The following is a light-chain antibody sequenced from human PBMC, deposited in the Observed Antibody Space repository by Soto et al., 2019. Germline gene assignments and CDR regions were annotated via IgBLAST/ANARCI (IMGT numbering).Light chain of an antibody. V-gene: IGKV4-1*01. CDR3: QQYYTNALT. Sequence: DIVMTQSPDSLAVSLGERATINCKSSQSVLYSSNNKNYLAWYQQKPGQPPKLLIYWASTRESGVPDRLSGSGSGTDFTSTISSLQAEDVAVYYCQQYYTNALTFGGGTKVGVK. CDR1: QSVLYSSNNKNY. J-gene: IGKJ4*01. CDR2: WAS.